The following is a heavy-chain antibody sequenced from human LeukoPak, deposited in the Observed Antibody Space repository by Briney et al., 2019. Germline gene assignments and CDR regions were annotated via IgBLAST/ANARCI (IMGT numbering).Heavy chain of an antibody. V-gene: IGHV3-30-3*01. J-gene: IGHJ4*02. Sequence: GGSLRLSCAASGFTFSSYAMHWVRQAPGKGLEWVAVISYDGSNKYYADSLKGRFTISRDNSKNTLYLQMNSLRAEDTAVYYCARAGSSGWYEYFDYWGQGTLVTVSS. CDR1: GFTFSSYA. D-gene: IGHD6-19*01. CDR3: ARAGSSGWYEYFDY. CDR2: ISYDGSNK.